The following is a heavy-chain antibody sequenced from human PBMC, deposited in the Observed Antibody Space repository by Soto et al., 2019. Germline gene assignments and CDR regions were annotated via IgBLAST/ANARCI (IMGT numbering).Heavy chain of an antibody. V-gene: IGHV3-21*01. CDR3: ARYYDFWSGYYYFDY. D-gene: IGHD3-3*01. J-gene: IGHJ4*02. CDR1: GFTFSSYS. CDR2: ISSSSSYI. Sequence: GGSLRLSCAASGFTFSSYSMNWVRQAPGKGLEWVSSISSSSSYIYYADSVKGRFTISRDNAKNSLYLQMNSLRAEDTAVYYCARYYDFWSGYYYFDYWGQGTLVTVSS.